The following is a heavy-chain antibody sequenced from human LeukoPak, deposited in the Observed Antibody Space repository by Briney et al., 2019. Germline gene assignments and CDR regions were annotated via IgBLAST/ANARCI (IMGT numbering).Heavy chain of an antibody. CDR1: GFTFSSYG. J-gene: IGHJ4*02. Sequence: GGSLRLSCTASGFTFSSYGMHWVRQAPGNGLEWVATIWYEERTKYYIDSVKGRFTISRDNSKNTFYLQMNSLRADDTAIYYCAKEGIYLKSSLDDWGQGTPVTVSS. CDR2: IWYEERTK. D-gene: IGHD2/OR15-2a*01. V-gene: IGHV3-33*06. CDR3: AKEGIYLKSSLDD.